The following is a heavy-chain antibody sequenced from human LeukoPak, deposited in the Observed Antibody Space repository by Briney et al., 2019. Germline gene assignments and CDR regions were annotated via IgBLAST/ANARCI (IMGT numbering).Heavy chain of an antibody. J-gene: IGHJ4*02. CDR2: IYYIGRT. V-gene: IGHV4-59*01. D-gene: IGHD3-10*01. CDR1: GGSISSYY. Sequence: KPSETLSLTCTVSGGSISSYYWSWIRQPPGKGLEWIGYIYYIGRTNYNPSLKSRVTISLDAPKNQFSLKLSSVTAADTAVYYCARENYFGSGSSSVAISFDYWGQGTLVTVSS. CDR3: ARENYFGSGSSSVAISFDY.